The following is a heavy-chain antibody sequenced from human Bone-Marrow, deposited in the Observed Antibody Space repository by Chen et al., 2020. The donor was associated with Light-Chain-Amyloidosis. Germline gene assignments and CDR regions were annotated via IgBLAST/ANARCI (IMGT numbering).Heavy chain of an antibody. J-gene: IGHJ3*02. D-gene: IGHD3-9*01. CDR3: AKDISYDDILPGYPADAFDI. CDR1: GFAFSSYA. Sequence: EVQLVESGGGLLQRGGSLRLSCAASGFAFSSYAMSWVRRAPGKGLEWVSTIGGGGGSRYYGDSVKVRLTISRDNSKHSLFLQMNSLRAEDTAVYYCAKDISYDDILPGYPADAFDIWGQGTMVTVSS. V-gene: IGHV3-23*04. CDR2: IGGGGGSR.